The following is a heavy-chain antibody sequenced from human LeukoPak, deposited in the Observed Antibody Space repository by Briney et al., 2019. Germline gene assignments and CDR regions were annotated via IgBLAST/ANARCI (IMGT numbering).Heavy chain of an antibody. CDR2: INPSGGST. CDR1: GGTFNSYA. J-gene: IGHJ4*02. D-gene: IGHD3-3*01. Sequence: ASVKVSFKASGGTFNSYAISWVRQAPGQGLEWVGIINPSGGSTSYSQKFQGRVTMTRDTSTSPVYMELSSLRSEDTAVYYCSRDIFDFWSGYSVAGGYWGQGTLVTVSS. CDR3: SRDIFDFWSGYSVAGGY. V-gene: IGHV1-46*02.